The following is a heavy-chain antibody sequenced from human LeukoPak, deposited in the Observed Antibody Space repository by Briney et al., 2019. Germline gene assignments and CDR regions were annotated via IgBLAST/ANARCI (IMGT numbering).Heavy chain of an antibody. D-gene: IGHD2-2*01. Sequence: ASVKVSCKASGYTFTGYYMHWVRQAPGQGLEWMGWINTNTGNPTYAQGFTGRFVLSLDTSVSTAYLQISSLKAEDTAVYYCARVADIVVVPAAMGSYYGMDVWGQGTTVTVSS. CDR3: ARVADIVVVPAAMGSYYGMDV. CDR1: GYTFTGYY. V-gene: IGHV7-4-1*02. J-gene: IGHJ6*02. CDR2: INTNTGNP.